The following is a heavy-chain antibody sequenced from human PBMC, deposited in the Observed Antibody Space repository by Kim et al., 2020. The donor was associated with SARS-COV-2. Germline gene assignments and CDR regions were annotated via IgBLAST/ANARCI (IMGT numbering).Heavy chain of an antibody. D-gene: IGHD6-13*01. CDR1: GFTFSSYW. J-gene: IGHJ4*02. CDR2: IKQDGSEK. CDR3: ARGGSSSRYGPFDY. V-gene: IGHV3-7*03. Sequence: GGSLRLSCAASGFTFSSYWMSWVRQAPGKGLEWVANIKQDGSEKYYVDSVKGRFTISRDNAKNSLYLQMNSLRAEDTAVYYCARGGSSSRYGPFDYWGQGTLVTVSS.